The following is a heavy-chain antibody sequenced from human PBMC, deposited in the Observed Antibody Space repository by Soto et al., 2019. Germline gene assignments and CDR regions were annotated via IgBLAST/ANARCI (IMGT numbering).Heavy chain of an antibody. CDR2: ISSSSSTI. Sequence: PGGSLRLSCAASGFTFSSYSMNWVRQAPGKGLEWVSYISSSSSTIYYADSVKGRFTISRDNAKNSLYLQMNSLRDEDTAVYYCARVRDDFGNRYYFDYWGQGTLVTV. CDR3: ARVRDDFGNRYYFDY. J-gene: IGHJ4*02. CDR1: GFTFSSYS. D-gene: IGHD3-3*01. V-gene: IGHV3-48*02.